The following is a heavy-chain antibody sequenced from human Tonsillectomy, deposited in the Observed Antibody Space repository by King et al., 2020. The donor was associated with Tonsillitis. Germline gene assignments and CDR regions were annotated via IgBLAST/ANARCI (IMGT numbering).Heavy chain of an antibody. Sequence: VQLVQSGGGLVKPGGSLRLSCAASGFTFSYYSINWVRQAPGKGLEWVSSLSIRSTDIFYADSVKGRFTISRDNAKNSLYLQMNSLRAEDTSVYYCARGDYYDTSGFADYWGQGTLVTVSS. CDR1: GFTFSYYS. V-gene: IGHV3-21*01. CDR2: LSIRSTDI. J-gene: IGHJ4*02. CDR3: ARGDYYDTSGFADY. D-gene: IGHD3-22*01.